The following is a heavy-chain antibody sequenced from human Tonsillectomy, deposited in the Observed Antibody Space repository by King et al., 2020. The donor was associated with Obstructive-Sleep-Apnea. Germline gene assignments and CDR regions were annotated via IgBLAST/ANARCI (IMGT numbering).Heavy chain of an antibody. Sequence: VQLQESGPGLVKPSQTLSLTCTVSGGSISSGDYYWNWIRQPPGKGLEWIGYIYYSGSTYYNPSLTSRVTISVDTSKKQFSLKLSSVTAADTAVYYCARGRSDYDYVWGSYRFDDWGQGTLVTVSS. CDR1: GGSISSGDYY. D-gene: IGHD3-16*02. J-gene: IGHJ4*02. CDR2: IYYSGST. V-gene: IGHV4-30-4*01. CDR3: ARGRSDYDYVWGSYRFDD.